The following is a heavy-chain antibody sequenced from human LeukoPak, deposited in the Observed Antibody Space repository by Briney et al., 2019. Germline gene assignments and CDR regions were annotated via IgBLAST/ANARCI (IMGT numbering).Heavy chain of an antibody. D-gene: IGHD2-2*01. CDR3: VRDPSPRTSYYYYYMDV. CDR2: ISGSVGST. V-gene: IGHV3-23*01. J-gene: IGHJ6*03. CDR1: GFTFSNYA. Sequence: GGSLRLPCAASGFTFSNYAMSWVRQAPGKGLEWVSTISGSVGSTYYGDSVKGRFTISRDNSQNTQYLQMNSLRAEDTAVYYCVRDPSPRTSYYYYYMDVWGKGTTVTVSS.